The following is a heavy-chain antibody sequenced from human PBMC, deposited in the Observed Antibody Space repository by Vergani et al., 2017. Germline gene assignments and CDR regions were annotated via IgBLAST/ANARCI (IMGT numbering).Heavy chain of an antibody. D-gene: IGHD1-26*01. CDR1: GGIFTSYT. CDR3: ARDRAGWELLH. J-gene: IGHJ4*02. CDR2: IITILGTA. V-gene: IGHV1-69*08. Sequence: QVQLVQSGAEVKKPGSSVKVSCKASGGIFTSYTISWVRQAPGQGLEWMGRIITILGTANYAQKFQGRVTITADKSTSTAYMELSSLGSEDTAVYYCARDRAGWELLHWGQGTLVTVSS.